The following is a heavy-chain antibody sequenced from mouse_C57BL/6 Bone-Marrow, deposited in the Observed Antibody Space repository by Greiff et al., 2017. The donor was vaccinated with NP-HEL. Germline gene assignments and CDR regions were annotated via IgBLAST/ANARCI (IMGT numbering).Heavy chain of an antibody. CDR1: GYTFTSYW. D-gene: IGHD4-1*01. CDR2: IYPSDSET. CDR3: ARGGLTGTIAY. V-gene: IGHV1-61*01. J-gene: IGHJ3*01. Sequence: QVQLQQPGAELVRPGSSVKLSCKASGYTFTSYWMDWVKQRPGQGLEWIGNIYPSDSETHYNQKFKDKATLTVDKSSSTAYMQLRSLTSEDSAVYYCARGGLTGTIAYWGQGTLVTVSA.